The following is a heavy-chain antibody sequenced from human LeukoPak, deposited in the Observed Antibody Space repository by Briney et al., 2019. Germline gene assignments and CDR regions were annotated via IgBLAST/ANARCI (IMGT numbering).Heavy chain of an antibody. Sequence: SETLSLTCAVYGGSLKFYYWSWIRQAPGKGLEWIGEFHESERAKYNPSLRSRVTISGDMSKNQFSLKLTSVSAADTAVYYCAGGPRLTYFAGSGSRGMASYFYGMDVWGQGNKVAVSS. V-gene: IGHV4-34*01. D-gene: IGHD3-10*01. CDR3: AGGPRLTYFAGSGSRGMASYFYGMDV. J-gene: IGHJ6*02. CDR1: GGSLKFYY. CDR2: FHESERA.